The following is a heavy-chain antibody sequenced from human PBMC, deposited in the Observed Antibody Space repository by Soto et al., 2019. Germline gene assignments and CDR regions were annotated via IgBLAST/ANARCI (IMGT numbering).Heavy chain of an antibody. D-gene: IGHD3-22*01. CDR3: ARAHGPYYDSSFYGLARNYFDY. CDR2: ISFDGSNK. J-gene: IGHJ4*02. Sequence: GGSLRLSCAGTGFTFSSHAMNWVRQAPGRGLGRVSVISFDGSNKYYAESVRGRYSISRDNSKNILYLDMHSLRPDDTAIYYCARAHGPYYDSSFYGLARNYFDYWGQGALVTVSS. CDR1: GFTFSSHA. V-gene: IGHV3-30-3*01.